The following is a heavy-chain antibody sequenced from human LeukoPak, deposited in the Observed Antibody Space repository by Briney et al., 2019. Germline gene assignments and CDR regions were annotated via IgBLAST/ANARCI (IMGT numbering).Heavy chain of an antibody. CDR2: INPNDGDT. CDR1: GYTFTDYC. Sequence: ASVKVSCKASGYTFTDYCMHWVRQAPGQGFEWMGWINPNDGDTNYAQKFQGRVTMTRDTSISTAHMEVSRLRSDDTAVYYCARANFLYCSSSTCLFDYWGQGTLVTVSS. D-gene: IGHD2-2*01. J-gene: IGHJ4*02. CDR3: ARANFLYCSSSTCLFDY. V-gene: IGHV1-2*02.